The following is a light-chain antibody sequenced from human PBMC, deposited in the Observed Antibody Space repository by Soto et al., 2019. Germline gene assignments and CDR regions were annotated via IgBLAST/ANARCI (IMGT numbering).Light chain of an antibody. V-gene: IGKV1-5*01. CDR2: DAY. J-gene: IGKJ4*01. CDR3: QQYESYSPHT. Sequence: DIQMHKSPSIPPASEGDRVTITCRASQSIRSWLAWYQQKPGKAPKLLIYDAYSLESGAPSRFSGRRSGTEFTLTIAGPQPEDFATYNCQQYESYSPHTFGGGTKVDIK. CDR1: QSIRSW.